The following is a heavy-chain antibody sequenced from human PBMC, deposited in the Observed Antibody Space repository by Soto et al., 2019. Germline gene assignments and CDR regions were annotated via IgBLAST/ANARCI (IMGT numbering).Heavy chain of an antibody. J-gene: IGHJ6*02. CDR1: GFTFDDYT. CDR3: AKQWVVRSYYYGMDV. CDR2: ISWDGGST. Sequence: GGSLRLSCAASGFTFDDYTMHWVRQAPGKGLEWVSLISWDGGSTYYADSVKGRFTISRDNSKNSLYLQMNSLRTEDTALYYCAKQWVVRSYYYGMDVWGQGTTVTVSS. D-gene: IGHD2-15*01. V-gene: IGHV3-43*01.